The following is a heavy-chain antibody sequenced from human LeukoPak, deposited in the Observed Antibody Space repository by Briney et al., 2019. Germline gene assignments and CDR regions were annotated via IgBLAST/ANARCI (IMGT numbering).Heavy chain of an antibody. CDR3: VRGGELRSGWFDL. V-gene: IGHV3-13*01. D-gene: IGHD3-9*01. Sequence: GGSLRLSCAASGFTFRSYDVHWVRQSTGNGLEWVSGIGIAGDTYYLHSVKGRFTISRENAKNSLYLQMNSLRAGDTAVYYCVRGGELRSGWFDLWAVAAWSVSPQ. CDR1: GFTFRSYD. J-gene: IGHJ2*01. CDR2: IGIAGDT.